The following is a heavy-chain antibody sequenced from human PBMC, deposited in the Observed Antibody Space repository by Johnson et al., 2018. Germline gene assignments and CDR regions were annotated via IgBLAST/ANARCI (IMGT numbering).Heavy chain of an antibody. J-gene: IGHJ3*02. CDR3: VRDLYRGHNEENDGFDI. Sequence: QVQLQESGPGLVRXSETXSLXCTVSAESFSYYFWSWIRQPPGKRLELVGYLYYSGSTNYNPSLKNRVTISLDTSKKQNSLRLNSVTAADPAVYYCVRDLYRGHNEENDGFDIWGRGTMVTVSS. CDR1: AESFSYYF. CDR2: LYYSGST. D-gene: IGHD5-12*01. V-gene: IGHV4-59*01.